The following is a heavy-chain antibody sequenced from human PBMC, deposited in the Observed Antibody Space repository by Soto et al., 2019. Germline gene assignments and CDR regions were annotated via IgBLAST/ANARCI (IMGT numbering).Heavy chain of an antibody. CDR1: GFTFSSYA. D-gene: IGHD3-22*01. J-gene: IGHJ4*02. V-gene: IGHV3-30-3*01. CDR3: ARDLLCDSSGYYCYYFDY. Sequence: GGSLRLSCAASGFTFSSYAMHWVRQAPGKGLEWVAVISYDGSNKYYADSVKGRFTISRDNSKNTLYLQMNSLRAEDTAVYYCARDLLCDSSGYYCYYFDYWGQGTLVTVSS. CDR2: ISYDGSNK.